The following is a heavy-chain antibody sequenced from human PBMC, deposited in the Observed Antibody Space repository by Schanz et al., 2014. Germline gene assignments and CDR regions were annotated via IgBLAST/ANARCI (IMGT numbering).Heavy chain of an antibody. CDR2: ISSSSSYI. CDR1: GFTFITYT. V-gene: IGHV3-21*02. Sequence: EVLLVESGGGLVKPGGSLRLSCEASGFTFITYTMNWVRQAPGKGLEWVSSISSSSSYIYYADSVKGRFTISRDNAKNSLYLQMNSLRAEDTAVYYCAREEGWGIAAAGPKHYYYGMDVWGRGTTVNVSS. J-gene: IGHJ6*02. D-gene: IGHD6-13*01. CDR3: AREEGWGIAAAGPKHYYYGMDV.